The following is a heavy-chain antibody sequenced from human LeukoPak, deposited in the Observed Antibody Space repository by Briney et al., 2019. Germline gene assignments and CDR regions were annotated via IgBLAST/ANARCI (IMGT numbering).Heavy chain of an antibody. Sequence: GGSLRLSCAASGFTFSDYYMSWIRQAPGKGLEWVSYISSSGSTIYYADSVKGRFTISRDNAKNSLYLQMNSLRAEDTAVYYCAKDSGSYRPYYFDYWGQGTLVTVSS. D-gene: IGHD1-26*01. CDR2: ISSSGSTI. V-gene: IGHV3-11*01. J-gene: IGHJ4*02. CDR3: AKDSGSYRPYYFDY. CDR1: GFTFSDYY.